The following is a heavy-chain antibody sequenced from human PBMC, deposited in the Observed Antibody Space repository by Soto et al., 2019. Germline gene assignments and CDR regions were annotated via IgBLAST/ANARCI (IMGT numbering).Heavy chain of an antibody. V-gene: IGHV1-69*12. D-gene: IGHD3-22*01. CDR3: ARGRGYYDSSGYYPYYFDY. CDR1: GGTFSSYA. Sequence: QVQLVQSGAEVKKPGSSVKVSCKASGGTFSSYAISWVRQAPGQGLEWVGGIIPIFGTANYAQKFQGRVTITADESTSTAYMELSSLRSEDTAVYYCARGRGYYDSSGYYPYYFDYWGQGTLVTVSS. CDR2: IIPIFGTA. J-gene: IGHJ4*02.